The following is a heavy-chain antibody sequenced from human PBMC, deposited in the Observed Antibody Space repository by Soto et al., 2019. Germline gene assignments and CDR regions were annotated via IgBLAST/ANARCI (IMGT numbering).Heavy chain of an antibody. CDR2: ISAYNGNT. Sequence: QVQLVQSGAEVKKPGASVKVSCKASGYTFTSYGISWVRQAPGQGLEWMGWISAYNGNTNYAQKLQGRVTMTTDTSTRTAYMELRSLRSDDTAVYYCARDIVVVPATSGYYYYGMDVWGQGTTVTVSS. V-gene: IGHV1-18*04. CDR1: GYTFTSYG. J-gene: IGHJ6*02. CDR3: ARDIVVVPATSGYYYYGMDV. D-gene: IGHD2-2*01.